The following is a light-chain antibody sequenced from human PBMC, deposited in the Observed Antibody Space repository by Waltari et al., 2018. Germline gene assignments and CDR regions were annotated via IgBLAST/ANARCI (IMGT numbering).Light chain of an antibody. J-gene: IGLJ1*01. V-gene: IGLV2-14*01. CDR2: DVS. CDR3: TTHTSSSIYV. CDR1: SSDVGDNNY. Sequence: QSALTQPASVSGSPGQSITISCTGTSSDVGDNNYVSWYQQFPGKAPQLIIYDVSNRPSGVSNRFSGSKSGNTASLTISGLQAEDEADYSCTTHTSSSIYVFGTGTKVSVL.